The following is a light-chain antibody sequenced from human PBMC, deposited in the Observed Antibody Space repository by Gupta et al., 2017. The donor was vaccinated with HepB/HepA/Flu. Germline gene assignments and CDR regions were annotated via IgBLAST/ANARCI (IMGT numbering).Light chain of an antibody. CDR3: QKYNSAPRAT. J-gene: IGKJ4*01. Sequence: DIQMTQSPSSLSASVGDGVTITCRASQGISNYLAWYQQKPGKVPKLLIYAASTLQSGVPSRFSGSGSGTDFTLTISSLQPEDVAAYYCQKYNSAPRATFGGGTKVEIK. V-gene: IGKV1-27*01. CDR2: AAS. CDR1: QGISNY.